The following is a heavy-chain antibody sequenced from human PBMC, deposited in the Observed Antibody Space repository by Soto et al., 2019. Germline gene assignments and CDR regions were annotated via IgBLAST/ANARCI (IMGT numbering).Heavy chain of an antibody. Sequence: SETLSLTCTVSGGSISSGGYYWSWIRHHPGKGLEWIGYIYYSGSTYYNPSLKSRVTISVDTSKNQFSLKLSSVTAADTAVYYCARGNYDFWSGYQYYFDYWGQGTLVTVSS. D-gene: IGHD3-3*01. CDR1: GGSISSGGYY. CDR3: ARGNYDFWSGYQYYFDY. V-gene: IGHV4-31*03. J-gene: IGHJ4*02. CDR2: IYYSGST.